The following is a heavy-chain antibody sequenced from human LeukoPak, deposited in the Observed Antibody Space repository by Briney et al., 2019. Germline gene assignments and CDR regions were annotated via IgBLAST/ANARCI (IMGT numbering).Heavy chain of an antibody. V-gene: IGHV4-4*07. CDR2: IYTRGST. CDR3: ASGVWHSSSWYGTNY. D-gene: IGHD6-13*01. Sequence: SETLSLTCTVSGGSISSYYWSWIRQPAGKGLEWIGRIYTRGSTNYNPSLKSRVTMSVDTSKNQFSLKLSSVTAADTAVYYCASGVWHSSSWYGTNYWGQGTLVTVSS. CDR1: GGSISSYY. J-gene: IGHJ4*02.